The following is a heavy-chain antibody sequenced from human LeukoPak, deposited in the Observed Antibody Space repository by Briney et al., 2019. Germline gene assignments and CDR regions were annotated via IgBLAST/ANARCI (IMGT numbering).Heavy chain of an antibody. CDR1: GFTFDDYT. V-gene: IGHV3-43*01. J-gene: IGHJ4*02. D-gene: IGHD1-14*01. CDR3: AKGSGEYFDY. CDR2: ISWDGGST. Sequence: GGTLILSCAPSGFTFDDYTMHCVRQAPGKGLEWVSLISWDGGSTYYADSVKGRFTISRDNSKNSLYLQMNSLRTEDTALYYCAKGSGEYFDYWGQGTLVTVSS.